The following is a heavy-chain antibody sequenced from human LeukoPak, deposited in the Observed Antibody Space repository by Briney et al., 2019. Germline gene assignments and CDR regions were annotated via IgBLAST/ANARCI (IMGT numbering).Heavy chain of an antibody. CDR3: ARRNSGYDRGPYYFDY. CDR1: GGSISSSSYY. V-gene: IGHV4-39*01. D-gene: IGHD5-12*01. J-gene: IGHJ4*02. CDR2: IYYSGST. Sequence: PSETLSLTCTVSGGSISSSSYYWGWIRHPPGKGLEWIGRIYYSGSTYYNPSLKSRVTISVDTSKNQFSLKLSSVTAADTAVYYCARRNSGYDRGPYYFDYWGQGTLVTVSS.